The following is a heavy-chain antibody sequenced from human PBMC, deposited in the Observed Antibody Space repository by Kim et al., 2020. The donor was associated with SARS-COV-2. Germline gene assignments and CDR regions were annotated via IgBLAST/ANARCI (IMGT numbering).Heavy chain of an antibody. D-gene: IGHD3-9*01. CDR3: ARDKTGYDIFDY. CDR2: IYYSGST. Sequence: SETLSLTCIVSGGSISSGGYYWSWIRQHPGKGLEWIGNIYYSGSTYYNPSLKSRVTISVDTSKNQFSLKLSSVTAADTAVYYCARDKTGYDIFDYWGQGTLVTVSS. CDR1: GGSISSGGYY. V-gene: IGHV4-31*03. J-gene: IGHJ4*02.